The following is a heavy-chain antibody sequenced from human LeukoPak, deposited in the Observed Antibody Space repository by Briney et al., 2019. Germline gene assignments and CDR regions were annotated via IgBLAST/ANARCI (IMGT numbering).Heavy chain of an antibody. D-gene: IGHD2-15*01. V-gene: IGHV4-39*01. Sequence: SETLSLTCTVSGGSISSSTYYWGWIRQPPGKGLEWIGSIYYSGSTYYYPSLKSRVTISVDTSKNQFSLKLSSVTAADTAVYFCASLYCSGGICYSGLGSADYWGRGTRVSVSS. CDR1: GGSISSSTYY. CDR3: ASLYCSGGICYSGLGSADY. J-gene: IGHJ4*02. CDR2: IYYSGST.